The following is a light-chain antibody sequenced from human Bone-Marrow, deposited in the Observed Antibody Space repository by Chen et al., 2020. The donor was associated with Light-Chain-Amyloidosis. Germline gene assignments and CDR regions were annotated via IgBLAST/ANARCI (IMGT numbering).Light chain of an antibody. CDR3: QQNHDLPIT. CDR2: ATF. V-gene: IGKV1-39*01. Sequence: DIQLTQSPRPLAAPVGDRVTVTCRPSQSISNYLNWYQQIPGGAPKLLIYATFNLRPGVPSRFSGSGSGTQYTLTIAALQPEDFGTYYCQQNHDLPITFGGGTRVEL. CDR1: QSISNY. J-gene: IGKJ4*01.